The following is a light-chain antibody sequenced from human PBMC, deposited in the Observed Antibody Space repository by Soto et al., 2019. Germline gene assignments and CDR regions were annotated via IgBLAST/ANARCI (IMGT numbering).Light chain of an antibody. V-gene: IGKV3-20*01. CDR2: AAS. CDR3: QQYYDSSWT. CDR1: QSISSTY. Sequence: EIVLTQSPGTLSLSPGERATLSCRASQSISSTYLAWYRQKPGQAPRLLIYAASSRATGIPDRFSGSGSGTDFTLTFSRLEPEDFAVYYCQQYYDSSWTFGQGTRVEIK. J-gene: IGKJ1*01.